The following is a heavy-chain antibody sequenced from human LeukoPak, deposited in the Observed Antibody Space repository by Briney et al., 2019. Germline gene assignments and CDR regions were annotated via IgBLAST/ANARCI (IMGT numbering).Heavy chain of an antibody. V-gene: IGHV3-15*01. CDR1: GVTFSNAW. CDR2: IKSKTDGGTT. CDR3: TYYYGSGSYYKENDY. J-gene: IGHJ4*02. Sequence: GGSLRLSCAASGVTFSNAWMSWVRQAPGKGLERVGRIKSKTDGGTTDYAAPVKGRFTISRDDSKNMLYLQMNSLKTEDTAVYYCTYYYGSGSYYKENDYWGQGTLVTVSS. D-gene: IGHD3-10*01.